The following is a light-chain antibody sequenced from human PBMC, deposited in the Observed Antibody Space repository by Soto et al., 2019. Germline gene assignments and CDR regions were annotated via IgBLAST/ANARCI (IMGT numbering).Light chain of an antibody. CDR3: SSYTSSSTWV. CDR1: SSDIGAYNY. J-gene: IGLJ3*02. Sequence: QSVLTQPASVSGSPGQSITISCTGTSSDIGAYNYVSWYQQHPGKAPKLMIYEVSHWPSGVSRRFSGSKSGNTASLTISGLQAEDEADYYCSSYTSSSTWVFGGGTQLTVL. CDR2: EVS. V-gene: IGLV2-14*01.